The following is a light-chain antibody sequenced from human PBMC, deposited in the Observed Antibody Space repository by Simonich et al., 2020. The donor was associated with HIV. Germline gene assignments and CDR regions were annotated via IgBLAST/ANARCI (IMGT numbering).Light chain of an antibody. Sequence: EIVMTQSPATLSVSPGERATLSCRASQNIAGNLAWYQQKPGQAPRLLIYYASTRATGVPASVSGSGSGTEFTLTISSLQSEDFAVYYCQQYNYWSPTFGQGTKVEIK. CDR2: YAS. CDR1: QNIAGN. J-gene: IGKJ1*01. CDR3: QQYNYWSPT. V-gene: IGKV3-15*01.